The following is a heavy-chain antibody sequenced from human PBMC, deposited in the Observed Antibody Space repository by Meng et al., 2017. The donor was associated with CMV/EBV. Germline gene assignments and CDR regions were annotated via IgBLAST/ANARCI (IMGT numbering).Heavy chain of an antibody. V-gene: IGHV4-39*07. CDR1: GGSISSSSYY. Sequence: GSLRLSCTVSGGSISSSSYYWGWIRQPPGKGLEWIGSIYYSGSTYHNPSLKSRVTISVDTSKNQFSLKLSSVTAADTAVYYCASGITIFGVVINSYNWFDPWGQGTLVTVSS. J-gene: IGHJ5*02. D-gene: IGHD3-3*01. CDR3: ASGITIFGVVINSYNWFDP. CDR2: IYYSGST.